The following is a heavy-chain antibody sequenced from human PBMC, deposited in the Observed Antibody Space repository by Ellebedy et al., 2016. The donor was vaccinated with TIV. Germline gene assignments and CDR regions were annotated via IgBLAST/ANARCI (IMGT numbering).Heavy chain of an antibody. Sequence: AASVKVSCKASGYAFSGYDMNWVRQAPGQGLEWMGWINTNNGNTNYAEKGQGRVTMTRDSSTNTAYLELRSLRSDDTAVYYCTRASGVQWLSSSGDYWGQGTLVTVSS. CDR1: GYAFSGYD. J-gene: IGHJ4*02. V-gene: IGHV1-18*01. CDR2: INTNNGNT. D-gene: IGHD3-22*01. CDR3: TRASGVQWLSSSGDY.